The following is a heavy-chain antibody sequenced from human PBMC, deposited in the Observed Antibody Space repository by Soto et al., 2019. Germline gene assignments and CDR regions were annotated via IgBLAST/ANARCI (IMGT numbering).Heavy chain of an antibody. V-gene: IGHV1-69*13. J-gene: IGHJ4*02. CDR1: GGIHSSLT. D-gene: IGHD1-1*01. CDR3: ARVGSRDAYNYVFDY. Sequence: ASVKVSCKASGGIHSSLTFSWVRQAPGQGLEWMGGILPLSGTPKYAQKFQGRLTITADEYRATTYMELSSLTSEDTAIYYCARVGSRDAYNYVFDYWGQGTLVTVSS. CDR2: ILPLSGTP.